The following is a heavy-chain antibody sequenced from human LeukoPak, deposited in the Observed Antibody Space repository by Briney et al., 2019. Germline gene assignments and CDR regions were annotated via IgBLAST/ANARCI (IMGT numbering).Heavy chain of an antibody. Sequence: HPGGSLRLSCAASGFTFSRYAMSWVRQAPGKGLEWVSSISDSSGHTYYADSVRGRFTISRDNSKNTVFLQMNSLRAEDTAISYCAKDGVWQSYYFDSWGQGTLVTVSS. CDR2: ISDSSGHT. CDR3: AKDGVWQSYYFDS. V-gene: IGHV3-23*01. D-gene: IGHD6-19*01. CDR1: GFTFSRYA. J-gene: IGHJ4*02.